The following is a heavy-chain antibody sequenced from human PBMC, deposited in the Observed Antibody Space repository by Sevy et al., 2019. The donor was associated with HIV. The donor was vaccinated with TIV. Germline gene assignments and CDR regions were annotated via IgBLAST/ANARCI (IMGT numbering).Heavy chain of an antibody. CDR3: AKRVAGALAALDI. J-gene: IGHJ3*02. CDR2: ISDGVGTT. CDR1: GFTFRNYF. D-gene: IGHD3-10*01. Sequence: GGSRRLSWAASGFTFRNYFINWFRQPPGKGLEGASVISDGVGTTYYADSVKGRFTISRDDSKSTLYLQMNSLRVEDTAVYFCAKRVAGALAALDIWGQGTMVTVSS. V-gene: IGHV3-23*01.